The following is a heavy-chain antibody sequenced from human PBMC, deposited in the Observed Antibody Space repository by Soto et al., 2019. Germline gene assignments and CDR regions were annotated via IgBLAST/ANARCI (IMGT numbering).Heavy chain of an antibody. CDR1: GFSLSTSGVG. J-gene: IGHJ1*01. CDR2: IYWDDDK. D-gene: IGHD3-22*01. Sequence: QITLKESGPTLVKPTQTLTLTCTFSGFSLSTSGVGVGWIRQPPGKALEWLAFIYWDDDKRYSPSLRSRLTITKDTSKNQVVLTMTNMDPVDTATYYCAHRPNNYYDTSAYCFQHWGQGTVVTVSS. CDR3: AHRPNNYYDTSAYCFQH. V-gene: IGHV2-5*02.